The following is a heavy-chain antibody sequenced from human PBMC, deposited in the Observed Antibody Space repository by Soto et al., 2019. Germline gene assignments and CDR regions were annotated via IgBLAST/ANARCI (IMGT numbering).Heavy chain of an antibody. V-gene: IGHV3-33*01. J-gene: IGHJ6*02. CDR3: ARDSRALYYYGMDV. CDR1: GFTFSSYG. Sequence: GGSLRLSCAASGFTFSSYGMHWVRQAPGKGLEWVAVIWYDGSNKYYADSVKGRFTISRDNSKNTLYLQMNSLRAEDTAVYYCARDSRALYYYGMDVWGQGTTVTVSS. CDR2: IWYDGSNK.